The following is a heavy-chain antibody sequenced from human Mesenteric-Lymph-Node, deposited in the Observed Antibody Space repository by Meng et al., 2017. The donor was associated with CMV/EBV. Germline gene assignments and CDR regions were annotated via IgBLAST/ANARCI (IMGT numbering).Heavy chain of an antibody. V-gene: IGHV1-8*03. CDR1: TFTSYD. Sequence: TFTSYDINRVRQATGQGLEWMGWMNPNSGNTGYAQKFQGRVTITRNTSISTAYMELSSLRSEDTAVYYCARGRRYDFWSGYPPMFDPWGQGTLVTVS. J-gene: IGHJ5*02. CDR3: ARGRRYDFWSGYPPMFDP. D-gene: IGHD3-3*01. CDR2: MNPNSGNT.